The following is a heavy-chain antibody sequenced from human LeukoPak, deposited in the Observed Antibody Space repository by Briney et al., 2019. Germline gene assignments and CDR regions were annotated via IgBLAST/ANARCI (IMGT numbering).Heavy chain of an antibody. CDR2: IRQDGSEK. CDR3: ARVPTLAADDYYFDY. D-gene: IGHD6-13*01. J-gene: IGHJ4*02. CDR1: GFTFNSYW. V-gene: IGHV3-7*01. Sequence: PGGSLRLSCEVSGFTFNSYWMSWVRQSPGKGLEWVANIRQDGSEKYYVDSVKGRFSISRDNAKNSLYLQMNSLRAEDTAVYYCARVPTLAADDYYFDYWGQGTLVTVSS.